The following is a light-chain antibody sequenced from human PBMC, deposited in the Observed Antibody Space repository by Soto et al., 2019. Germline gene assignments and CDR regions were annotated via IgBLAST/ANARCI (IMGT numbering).Light chain of an antibody. J-gene: IGKJ3*01. CDR2: GAS. CDR1: QSVSSSY. Sequence: EIVLTQSPGTLSLSPGERATLSCRASQSVSSSYLAWYQQKPGQAPRLVIYGASSRATGIPDRFSGSGSGTDFTLTISRLEPEDFAVYYCQQYGSFTFGPGTKVDIK. V-gene: IGKV3-20*01. CDR3: QQYGSFT.